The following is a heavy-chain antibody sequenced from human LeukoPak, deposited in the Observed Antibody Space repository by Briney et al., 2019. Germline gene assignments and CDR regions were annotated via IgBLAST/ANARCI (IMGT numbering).Heavy chain of an antibody. V-gene: IGHV3-73*01. CDR1: GFTFSGSA. CDR2: IRSKANSYAT. D-gene: IGHD6-13*01. J-gene: IGHJ4*02. CDR3: TRLDSWQLVQGY. Sequence: GGSLRLSCAASGFTFSGSAMHWVRQASGKGLERVGRIRSKANSYATAYAASVKGRFTISRDDSKNTAYLQMNSLKTEDTAVYYCTRLDSWQLVQGYWGQGTLVTVSS.